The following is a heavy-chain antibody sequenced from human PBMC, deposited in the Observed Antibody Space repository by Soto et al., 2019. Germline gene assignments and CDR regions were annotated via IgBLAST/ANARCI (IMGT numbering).Heavy chain of an antibody. Sequence: SETLSLTCTVSGGSVSSGSYYWSWIRQPPGKGLKWIGYIYYSGSTNYNPSLKSRVTISVDTSKNQFSLKLSSVTAADTAVYYCAREYSSSSSFDYWGQGTLVTVSS. CDR1: GGSVSSGSYY. CDR3: AREYSSSSSFDY. CDR2: IYYSGST. J-gene: IGHJ4*02. V-gene: IGHV4-61*01. D-gene: IGHD6-6*01.